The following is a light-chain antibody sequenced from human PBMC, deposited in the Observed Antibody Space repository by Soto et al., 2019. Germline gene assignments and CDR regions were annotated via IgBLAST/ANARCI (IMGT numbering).Light chain of an antibody. CDR1: QSVYSN. Sequence: IVMTQSPATLSLSPGARGTISCRASQSVYSNLAWYQQKPGQAPRLLIYGASTRATGIPARFSGSGSGTDFTLTISRLEPEDFAVFYCQQYGNSPITFGQGTRLEI. CDR2: GAS. V-gene: IGKV3-15*01. J-gene: IGKJ5*01. CDR3: QQYGNSPIT.